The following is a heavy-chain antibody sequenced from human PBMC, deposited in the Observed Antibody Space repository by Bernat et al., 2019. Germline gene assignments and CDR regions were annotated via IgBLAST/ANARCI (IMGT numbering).Heavy chain of an antibody. CDR2: IGGSDGIT. Sequence: EVQLLESGGGVVQPGGSLRLSCAASGFTFSSYDTNWVRQAPGKGLEWVSAIGGSDGITYYADSVKGRFTISRDNSKNTLSLQMNSLRAEDTAKDYCAKGAGGDYERVWGQGTTVTVSS. V-gene: IGHV3-23*01. CDR1: GFTFSSYD. CDR3: AKGAGGDYERV. J-gene: IGHJ6*02. D-gene: IGHD4-17*01.